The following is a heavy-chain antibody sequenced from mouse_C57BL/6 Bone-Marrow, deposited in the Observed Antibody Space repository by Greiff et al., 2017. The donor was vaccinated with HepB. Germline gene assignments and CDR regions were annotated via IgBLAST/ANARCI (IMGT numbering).Heavy chain of an antibody. V-gene: IGHV1-81*01. J-gene: IGHJ2*01. D-gene: IGHD3-1*01. CDR3: ARLGLLRRDYFDY. CDR2: IYPRSGNT. CDR1: GYTFTSYG. Sequence: VKLVESGAELARPGASVKLSCKASGYTFTSYGISWVKQRTGQGLEWIGEIYPRSGNTYYNEKFKGKATLTADKSSSTAYMELRSLTSEDSAVYFCARLGLLRRDYFDYWGQGTTLTVSS.